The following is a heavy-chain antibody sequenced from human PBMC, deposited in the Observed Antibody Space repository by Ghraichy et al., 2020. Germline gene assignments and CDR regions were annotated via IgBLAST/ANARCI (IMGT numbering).Heavy chain of an antibody. D-gene: IGHD3-22*01. CDR3: AKAIRFMGYYPTDFDY. J-gene: IGHJ4*02. CDR2: ISGSGGST. Sequence: GGSLRLSCAASGFTFSSYAMSWVRQAPGKGLQWVSAISGSGGSTYYADSVKGRFTFSRDNSKNTLYLQMNSLRAEDTAVYYCAKAIRFMGYYPTDFDYWGQGTLVTVSS. V-gene: IGHV3-23*01. CDR1: GFTFSSYA.